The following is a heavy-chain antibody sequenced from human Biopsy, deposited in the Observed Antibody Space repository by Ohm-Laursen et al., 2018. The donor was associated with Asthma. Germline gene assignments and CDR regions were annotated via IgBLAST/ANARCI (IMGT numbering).Heavy chain of an antibody. J-gene: IGHJ6*02. V-gene: IGHV4-31*03. D-gene: IGHD1-26*01. CDR1: GGSIISGDYF. CDR3: ARGSSSRLSQWELLVSGGKRAHSYYGMDV. CDR2: ISYSGNT. Sequence: TLSLTCPVSGGSIISGDYFWSWIRQHPGKGLEWVGYISYSGNTYYNPSLKSRVSISVDTSKNQFSLNLSSVTAADTAVYYCARGSSSRLSQWELLVSGGKRAHSYYGMDVWGQGTTVTVSS.